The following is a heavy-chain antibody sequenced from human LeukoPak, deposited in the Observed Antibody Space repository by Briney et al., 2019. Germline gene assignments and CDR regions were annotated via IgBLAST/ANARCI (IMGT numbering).Heavy chain of an antibody. Sequence: ASVKVSCKASGYTFTSYGISWVRQAPGQGLEWMGWISAYNGNTNYAQKLQGRVTMTTDTSTSTAYMELRSLRSDDTAVYYCARVRRGYSYGSYYFDYWGQGTLVTVSS. CDR3: ARVRRGYSYGSYYFDY. D-gene: IGHD5-18*01. CDR2: ISAYNGNT. V-gene: IGHV1-18*04. J-gene: IGHJ4*02. CDR1: GYTFTSYG.